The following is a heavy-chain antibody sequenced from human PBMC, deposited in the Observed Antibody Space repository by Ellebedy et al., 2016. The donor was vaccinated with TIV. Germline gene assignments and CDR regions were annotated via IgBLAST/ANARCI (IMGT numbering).Heavy chain of an antibody. D-gene: IGHD6-13*01. CDR3: ANHISGYSNNGVEYFQY. CDR2: TYSGGTT. J-gene: IGHJ1*01. CDR1: GFTVTSSY. V-gene: IGHV3-66*01. Sequence: GESLKISCTASGFTVTSSYMNWIRQAPGKGLEWVSVTYSGGTTYYADSVKGRFIISRDNSKNTLYLQMNSLRAEDTAVYYCANHISGYSNNGVEYFQYWGQGTLVTVSS.